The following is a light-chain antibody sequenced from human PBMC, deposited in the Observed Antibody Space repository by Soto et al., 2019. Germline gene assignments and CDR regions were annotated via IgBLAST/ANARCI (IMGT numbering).Light chain of an antibody. CDR3: QQSETYPLT. CDR1: QSISSY. CDR2: DAS. J-gene: IGKJ5*01. Sequence: DIQMTQSPSSLSASVGDGVTITCRAGQSISSYLNWYQHKPGKAPNLLIYDASTLMSGVPSRFSGSGSGTEFTLTISSLQPGDFATYYCQQSETYPLTFGQGTRLEIK. V-gene: IGKV1-39*01.